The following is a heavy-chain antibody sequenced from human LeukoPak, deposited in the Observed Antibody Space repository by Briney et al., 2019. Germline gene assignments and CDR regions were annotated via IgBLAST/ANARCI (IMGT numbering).Heavy chain of an antibody. Sequence: ASVNVSCKTSGYRFTDYYMHLGRQAPGQGLEWMGWINPNSGGTSTAQKFQGRITLTRDTYNTTIYMEVSWLTSDDTVMYYCARADRLDGSPYLIGPWGQGTLVTVSS. CDR3: ARADRLDGSPYLIGP. J-gene: IGHJ5*02. V-gene: IGHV1-2*02. D-gene: IGHD1-26*01. CDR2: INPNSGGT. CDR1: GYRFTDYY.